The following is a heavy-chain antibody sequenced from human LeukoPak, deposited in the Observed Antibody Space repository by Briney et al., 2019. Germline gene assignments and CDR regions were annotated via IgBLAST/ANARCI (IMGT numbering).Heavy chain of an antibody. CDR1: GFTFDDYG. V-gene: IGHV3-20*04. Sequence: PGGSLRLSCAASGFTFDDYGMSWVRQVPGRGLEWVSGITWNADNTGYAEAVKGRFTISRGNAKNSLYLQMNSLRAEDTALYYCARDWRSGYSIDNWGQGTLVTVSS. CDR2: ITWNADNT. D-gene: IGHD6-19*01. J-gene: IGHJ4*02. CDR3: ARDWRSGYSIDN.